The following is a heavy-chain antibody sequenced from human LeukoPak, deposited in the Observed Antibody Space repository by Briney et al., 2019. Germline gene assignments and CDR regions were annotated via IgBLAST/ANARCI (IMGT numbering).Heavy chain of an antibody. CDR3: ARDGSGVDPTYGMDV. Sequence: GGSLRLSCAASGFTFSSYAMHWVRQAPGKGLEWVAVISYDGSNEYYADSVKGRFTISRDNSKNTLYLQMNSLRAEDTAVYYCARDGSGVDPTYGMDVWGQGTTVTVSS. V-gene: IGHV3-30-3*01. CDR2: ISYDGSNE. CDR1: GFTFSSYA. D-gene: IGHD3-3*01. J-gene: IGHJ6*02.